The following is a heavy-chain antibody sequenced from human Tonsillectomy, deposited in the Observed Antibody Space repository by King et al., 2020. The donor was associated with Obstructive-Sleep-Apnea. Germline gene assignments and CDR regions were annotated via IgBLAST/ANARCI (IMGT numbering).Heavy chain of an antibody. J-gene: IGHJ4*02. D-gene: IGHD4-23*01. CDR3: AKATPVGPGDS. Sequence: QLVQSGSELKKPGASVKVSCQSSGYTFTTSGMNWVRQAPGQGLEWMGWINTDTGKPTYAQGFGGRFVFSLDTSVSTAYLQMSSLKAEDTAIYYCAKATPVGPGDSWGQGTLVTVSS. V-gene: IGHV7-4-1*02. CDR2: INTDTGKP. CDR1: GYTFTTSG.